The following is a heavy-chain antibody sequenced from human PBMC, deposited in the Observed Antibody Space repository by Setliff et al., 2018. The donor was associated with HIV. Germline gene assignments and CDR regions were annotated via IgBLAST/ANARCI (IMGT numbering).Heavy chain of an antibody. D-gene: IGHD2-2*01. CDR3: ARDAVPHCSDASGYGRGAFDV. J-gene: IGHJ3*01. CDR1: GGTSSNYA. Sequence: SVKVSCKASGGTSSNYAINWVRQAPGQGLEWMGGISPIFGTSSYAQKFQGRVTITADESTSTSYMELSSLRSTDTAVYYCARDAVPHCSDASGYGRGAFDVWGQGTLVTVSS. CDR2: ISPIFGTS. V-gene: IGHV1-69*13.